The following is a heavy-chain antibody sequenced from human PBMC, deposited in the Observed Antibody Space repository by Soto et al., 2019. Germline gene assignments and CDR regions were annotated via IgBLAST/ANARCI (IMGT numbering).Heavy chain of an antibody. J-gene: IGHJ6*02. CDR3: ASRYCISTSCYVGYYGMDV. Sequence: QVQLQESGPGLVKPSGTLSLTCAVSGGSISSSNWWSWVRQLPGKGLEWIGEIYHSGSTNYNPSLKSRVSISVDKSKNQFSLKLSSVAAADTAVYYCASRYCISTSCYVGYYGMDVWGQGTTVTVSS. V-gene: IGHV4-4*02. CDR1: GGSISSSNW. D-gene: IGHD2-2*01. CDR2: IYHSGST.